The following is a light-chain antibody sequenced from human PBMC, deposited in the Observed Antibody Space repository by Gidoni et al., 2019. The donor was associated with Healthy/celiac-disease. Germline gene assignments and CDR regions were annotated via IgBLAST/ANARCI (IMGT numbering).Light chain of an antibody. CDR2: DAS. CDR3: QQRSNWPRST. V-gene: IGKV3-11*01. CDR1: QSVSSY. Sequence: EIVLTPSPATLSLSPGERATLSCRTSQSVSSYLAWYQQKPGQAPRLLIYDASNRATGIPARFSGSGSGTDFTLTISSLEPEDFAVYYCQQRSNWPRSTFGQGTRLEIK. J-gene: IGKJ5*01.